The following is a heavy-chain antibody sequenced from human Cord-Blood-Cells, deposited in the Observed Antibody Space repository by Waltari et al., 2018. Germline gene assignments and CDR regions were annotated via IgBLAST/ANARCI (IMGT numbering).Heavy chain of an antibody. V-gene: IGHV1-24*01. CDR3: ATFVHCSSTSCYTHNWFDP. J-gene: IGHJ5*02. Sequence: QVQLVQSGAEVKKPGASVKVSCKVSGYTLTELSMHWVRQAPGKGLEWMGGFEPEDGETIYAQKFQGRVTMTEDTSTDTAYMELSSLRSEDTAVYYCATFVHCSSTSCYTHNWFDPWGQGTLVTVSS. CDR1: GYTLTELS. CDR2: FEPEDGET. D-gene: IGHD2-2*02.